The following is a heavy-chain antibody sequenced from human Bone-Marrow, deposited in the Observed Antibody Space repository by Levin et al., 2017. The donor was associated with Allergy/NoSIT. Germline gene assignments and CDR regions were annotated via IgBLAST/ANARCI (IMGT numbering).Heavy chain of an antibody. CDR3: ARGQLASYNWFDP. Sequence: PSETLSLTCTVSGGSISSYYWSWIRQPPGKGLEWIGYIYYSGSTNYNPSLKSRVTISVDTSKNQFSLKLSSVTAADTAVYYCARGQLASYNWFDPWGQGTLVTVSS. D-gene: IGHD6-6*01. J-gene: IGHJ5*02. CDR2: IYYSGST. CDR1: GGSISSYY. V-gene: IGHV4-59*01.